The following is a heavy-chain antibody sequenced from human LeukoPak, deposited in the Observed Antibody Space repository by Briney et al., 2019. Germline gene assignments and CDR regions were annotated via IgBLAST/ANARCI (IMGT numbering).Heavy chain of an antibody. D-gene: IGHD3-22*01. CDR2: IYYSGST. Sequence: SETLSLICTVSGGSISSSSYYWGWIRQPPGKGLEWIGSIYYSGSTYYNPSLKSRVTISVDTSKNQFSLKLSSVTAADTAVYYCARDAHYYDSSGYYLDWFDPWGQGTLVTVSS. CDR1: GGSISSSSYY. CDR3: ARDAHYYDSSGYYLDWFDP. V-gene: IGHV4-39*07. J-gene: IGHJ5*02.